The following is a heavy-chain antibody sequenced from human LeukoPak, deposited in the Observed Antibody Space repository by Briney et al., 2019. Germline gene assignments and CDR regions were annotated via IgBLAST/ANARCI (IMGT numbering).Heavy chain of an antibody. CDR1: GGSFSGYY. CDR2: INHSGST. Sequence: TSETLSLTCAVYGGSFSGYYWSWIRQPPGKGLEWIGEINHSGSTNYNPSLKSRVTISVDTSKTQFSLKLSSVTAADTAVYYCARLIAVVPAASNCFDPWGQGTLVTVSS. CDR3: ARLIAVVPAASNCFDP. J-gene: IGHJ5*02. V-gene: IGHV4-34*01. D-gene: IGHD2-2*01.